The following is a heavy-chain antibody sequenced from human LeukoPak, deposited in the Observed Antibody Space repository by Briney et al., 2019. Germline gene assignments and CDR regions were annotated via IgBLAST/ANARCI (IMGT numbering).Heavy chain of an antibody. Sequence: PSETLSLTCTVSGGSISSGGYYWSWIRQHPGKGLEWIGYIYYSGSTYYNPSLKSRVTISVDTSKNQFSLKLSSVTAADTAVYYCARQKKGYCSSTSCYWDPYYFDYWGQGTLVTVSS. CDR3: ARQKKGYCSSTSCYWDPYYFDY. J-gene: IGHJ4*02. V-gene: IGHV4-31*03. D-gene: IGHD2-2*01. CDR1: GGSISSGGYY. CDR2: IYYSGST.